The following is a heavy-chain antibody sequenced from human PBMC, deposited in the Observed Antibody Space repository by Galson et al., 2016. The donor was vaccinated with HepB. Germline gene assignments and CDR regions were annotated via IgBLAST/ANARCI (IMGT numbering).Heavy chain of an antibody. Sequence: SETLSLTCTVSGASINSRNWWSWVRQPPGKGLEWLGEVLHTGSTPYNPSRKSRLFISVDKTKKQFSLTLSSVTAADTAVYFCARREGVSGNSLFDPWGQGTPVTVSS. CDR1: GASINSRNW. V-gene: IGHV4-4*02. CDR3: ARREGVSGNSLFDP. J-gene: IGHJ5*02. D-gene: IGHD2/OR15-2a*01. CDR2: VLHTGST.